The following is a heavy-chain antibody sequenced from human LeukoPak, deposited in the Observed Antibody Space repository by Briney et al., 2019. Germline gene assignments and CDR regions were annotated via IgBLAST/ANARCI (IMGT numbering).Heavy chain of an antibody. CDR1: GGSFSGYY. J-gene: IGHJ6*03. CDR2: INHSGST. Sequence: SETLSLTCAVYGGSFSGYYWSWIRQPPGKGLEWIGEINHSGSTNYNPSLKSRVTISVDTSKNQFSLKLSSVTAADTAVYYCARAHKGYYYMDVWGKGTTVTVSS. CDR3: ARAHKGYYYMDV. V-gene: IGHV4-34*01.